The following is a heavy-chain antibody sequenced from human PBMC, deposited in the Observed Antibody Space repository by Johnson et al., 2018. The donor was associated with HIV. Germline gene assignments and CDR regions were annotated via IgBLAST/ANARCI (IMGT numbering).Heavy chain of an antibody. V-gene: IGHV3-66*03. CDR3: ASGEDYGGNYGAFDI. Sequence: VQLVESGGGLIQPGVSLRLSCAASGFTVSSNYMSWVRQAPGKGLEWVSVIYSGGSTYYADSVKGRFTISRDNSKNTLYLQMHSLRADDTAVYYCASGEDYGGNYGAFDIWGQGTMVTVSS. CDR2: IYSGGST. J-gene: IGHJ3*02. D-gene: IGHD4-23*01. CDR1: GFTVSSNY.